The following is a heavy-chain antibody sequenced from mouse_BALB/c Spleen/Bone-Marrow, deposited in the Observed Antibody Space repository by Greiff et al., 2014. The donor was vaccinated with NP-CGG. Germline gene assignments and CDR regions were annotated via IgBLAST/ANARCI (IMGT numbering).Heavy chain of an antibody. CDR2: INPSTGYT. J-gene: IGHJ3*01. V-gene: IGHV1-7*01. CDR1: GYTFTSYW. CDR3: ARSAPWDGFAY. D-gene: IGHD4-1*01. Sequence: VQLQQSGAELAKPGASVKMSCKASGYTFTSYWMHWVKQRPGQGLEWIGYINPSTGYTEYNQKFKDKATLTANKSSSTAYMQLSILTSEDAAVYYCARSAPWDGFAYWGQGTLVTVSA.